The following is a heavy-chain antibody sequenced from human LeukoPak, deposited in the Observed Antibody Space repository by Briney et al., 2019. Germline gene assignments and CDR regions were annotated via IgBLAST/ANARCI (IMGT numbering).Heavy chain of an antibody. CDR3: ARDRSDYGDYYFDY. J-gene: IGHJ4*02. Sequence: GRSLRLSCAASGFTFSSYAMHWVRQAPGKGLEWVAVISYDGSNKYYADSVKGRFTISRDNSKNTLYLRMNSLRAEDTAVYYCARDRSDYGDYYFDYWGQGTLVTVSS. CDR1: GFTFSSYA. V-gene: IGHV3-30-3*01. CDR2: ISYDGSNK. D-gene: IGHD4/OR15-4a*01.